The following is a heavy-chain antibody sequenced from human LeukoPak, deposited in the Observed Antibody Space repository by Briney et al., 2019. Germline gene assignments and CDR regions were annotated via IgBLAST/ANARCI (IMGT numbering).Heavy chain of an antibody. Sequence: SETLSLTCTVSGGSISSGDYYWSWIRQPPGKGLEWIGYIYYSGSTYYNPSLKSRVTISVDTSKNQFSLKLSSVTAADTAVYYCAGQTTYYYYGMDVWGQGTTVTVSS. CDR2: IYYSGST. CDR3: AGQTTYYYYGMDV. V-gene: IGHV4-30-4*01. J-gene: IGHJ6*02. D-gene: IGHD4-17*01. CDR1: GGSISSGDYY.